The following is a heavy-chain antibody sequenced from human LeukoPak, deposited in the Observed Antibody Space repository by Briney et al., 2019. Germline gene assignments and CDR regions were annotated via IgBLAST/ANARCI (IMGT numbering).Heavy chain of an antibody. CDR3: ARGSMRRRYFYYYMDV. J-gene: IGHJ6*03. CDR2: INHGGSA. Sequence: PSETLPLTCGVSGGSFSDYYWGWIRQSPWGLEWIGEINHGGSANYNPSLKSRVTISVDTSKNQFSLHLSSVTAADSAVYFCARGSMRRRYFYYYMDVWGNGTTVTVSS. CDR1: GGSFSDYY. V-gene: IGHV4-34*01.